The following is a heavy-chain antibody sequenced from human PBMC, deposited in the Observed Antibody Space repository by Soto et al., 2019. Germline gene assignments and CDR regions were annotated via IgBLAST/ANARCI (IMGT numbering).Heavy chain of an antibody. J-gene: IGHJ4*02. CDR1: GDSVNSYY. CDR2: VYYSGST. CDR3: AKDETSGIDYFYY. Sequence: AETLSLTCTVTGDSVNSYYWSWMRQAPGKGLECMGYVYYSGSTNYNPSLKSRVTISVDTSKNQLSLELNTVTAADTAVYYCAKDETSGIDYFYYWGQGSLVTVSS. D-gene: IGHD6-13*01. V-gene: IGHV4-59*02.